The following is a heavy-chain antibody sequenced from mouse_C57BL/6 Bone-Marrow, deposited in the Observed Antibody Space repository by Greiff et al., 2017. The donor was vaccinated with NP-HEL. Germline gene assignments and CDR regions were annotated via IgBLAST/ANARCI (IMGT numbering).Heavy chain of an antibody. CDR1: GFTFSDYY. CDR3: ARDEGAHWYYDV. V-gene: IGHV5-16*01. J-gene: IGHJ1*03. CDR2: INYDGSST. Sequence: DVHLVESEGGLVQPGSSMTLSCTASGFTFSDYYMAWVRQVPEKGLEWVANINYDGSSTYYLDSLQSRFIISRDNAKNILYLQMSSLKSEDTATDDCARDEGAHWYYDVWGTGTTVTVTS. D-gene: IGHD3-3*01.